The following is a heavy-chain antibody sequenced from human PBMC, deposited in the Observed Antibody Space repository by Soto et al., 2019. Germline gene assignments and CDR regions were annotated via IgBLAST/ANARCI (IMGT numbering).Heavy chain of an antibody. CDR3: ARGIYSTSSFFDS. CDR2: IYYSGNT. D-gene: IGHD6-6*01. CDR1: GDSISTADYY. V-gene: IGHV4-30-4*01. J-gene: IGHJ4*02. Sequence: SETLSLTCTVSGDSISTADYYWNWIRQPPGKGLEWIGYIYYSGNTYYIPSLKSRVTISVGTSKNQISLKLNSVTAADTAVYYCARGIYSTSSFFDSWGQGALVTVSS.